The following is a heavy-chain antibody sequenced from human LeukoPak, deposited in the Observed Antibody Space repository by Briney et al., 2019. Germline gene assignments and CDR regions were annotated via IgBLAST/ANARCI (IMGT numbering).Heavy chain of an antibody. D-gene: IGHD2-2*01. J-gene: IGHJ4*02. CDR1: GFTFSSYS. Sequence: GGSLRLSCAASGFTFSSYSMNWVRQAPGKGLEWVSSISSSSSYIYYADSVKGRFTISRDNAKNSLYLQMNSLRAEDTAVYYCARSSTSWRPAPGYWGQGTPVTVSS. CDR2: ISSSSSYI. CDR3: ARSSTSWRPAPGY. V-gene: IGHV3-21*01.